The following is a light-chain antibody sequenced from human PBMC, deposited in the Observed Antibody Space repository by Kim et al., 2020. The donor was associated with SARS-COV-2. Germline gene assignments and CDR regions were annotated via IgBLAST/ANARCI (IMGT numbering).Light chain of an antibody. CDR2: SNN. Sequence: QRVTISCAGSSSNIGSNTVNWYQQRPGTAPKLLIYSNNQRPSGVPDRFSGSKSGTSASLAISGLQSEDEADYYCAAWDDSLNGLYVFGTGTKVTVL. CDR3: AAWDDSLNGLYV. CDR1: SSNIGSNT. V-gene: IGLV1-44*01. J-gene: IGLJ1*01.